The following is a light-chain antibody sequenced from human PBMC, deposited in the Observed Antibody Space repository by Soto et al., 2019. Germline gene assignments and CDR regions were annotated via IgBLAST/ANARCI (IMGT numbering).Light chain of an antibody. CDR3: SSFTNTYSYV. V-gene: IGLV2-14*01. CDR1: SSDVGGYNY. J-gene: IGLJ1*01. CDR2: DVS. Sequence: QSVLTQPASVSGSPGQSITISCTGTSSDVGGYNYVSWYQQHPGKAPKLMIYDVSNRPSGASNRFSGSKSGNTASLTISGLQAEDEADYYCSSFTNTYSYVFGTGTKLTVL.